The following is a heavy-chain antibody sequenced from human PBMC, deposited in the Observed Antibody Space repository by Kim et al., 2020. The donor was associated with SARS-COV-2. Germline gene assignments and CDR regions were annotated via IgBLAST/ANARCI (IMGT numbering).Heavy chain of an antibody. CDR2: ISSSSSTI. Sequence: GGSLRLSCAASGFTFSSYSMNWVRQAPGKGLEWVSYISSSSSTIYYADSVKGRFTISRDNAKNSLYLQMNSLRDEDTAVYYCARWLGASQRRAGWFDPWGQGTLVTVSS. J-gene: IGHJ5*02. V-gene: IGHV3-48*02. CDR3: ARWLGASQRRAGWFDP. D-gene: IGHD1-1*01. CDR1: GFTFSSYS.